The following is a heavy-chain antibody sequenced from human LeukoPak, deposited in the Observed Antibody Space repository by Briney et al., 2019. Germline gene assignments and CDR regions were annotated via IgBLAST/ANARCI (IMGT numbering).Heavy chain of an antibody. Sequence: GESLKISCKGSGYSFTSYWIGWVRQMPGKGLEWMGIIYPGDSDTRYSPSFQGQVTISADKSISTAYLQWSSLKASDTAMYYCARRITMVRGVIANWFDPWGQGTLVTVSS. J-gene: IGHJ5*02. CDR1: GYSFTSYW. CDR3: ARRITMVRGVIANWFDP. V-gene: IGHV5-51*01. CDR2: IYPGDSDT. D-gene: IGHD3-10*01.